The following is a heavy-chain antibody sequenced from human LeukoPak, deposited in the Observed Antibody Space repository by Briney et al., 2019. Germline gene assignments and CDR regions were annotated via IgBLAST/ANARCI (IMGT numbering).Heavy chain of an antibody. CDR3: ARGGYNWNVDY. D-gene: IGHD1-20*01. CDR2: INPSGGSA. CDR1: GYTFTSYY. J-gene: IGHJ4*02. Sequence: GASVKVSCTASGYTFTSYYMHWVRQAPGQGLEWMGIINPSGGSASYAQKFQGRVTMTRDMSTSTVYMKLSSLRSEDTAVYYCARGGYNWNVDYWGQGTLVTVSS. V-gene: IGHV1-46*01.